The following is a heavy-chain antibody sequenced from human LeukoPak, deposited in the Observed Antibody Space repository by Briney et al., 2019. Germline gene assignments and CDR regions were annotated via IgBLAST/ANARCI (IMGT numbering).Heavy chain of an antibody. CDR2: IYHSGST. D-gene: IGHD6-13*01. CDR1: GYSISSGYY. Sequence: SETLSLTCTVSGYSISSGYYWGWLRQPPGKGLEWIGSIYHSGSTYYNPSLKSQVTISVDTSKNQFSLKLTSVTAADTAVYYCARGYSSSWYLNWFDPWGQGTLVTVSS. V-gene: IGHV4-38-2*02. J-gene: IGHJ5*02. CDR3: ARGYSSSWYLNWFDP.